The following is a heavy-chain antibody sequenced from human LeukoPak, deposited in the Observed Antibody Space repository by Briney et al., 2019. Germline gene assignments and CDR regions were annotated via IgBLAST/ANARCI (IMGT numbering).Heavy chain of an antibody. CDR3: ATEYYDFWSGQVCVD. CDR1: GYTLTELS. Sequence: GASVKVYCKASGYTLTELSMHWVRQAPGKGLQWMGGFDPEDGETIYAQKFQGRVTMTEDTSTDTAYMELSSLRSEDTAVYYCATEYYDFWSGQVCVDWGQGTLVTVSS. J-gene: IGHJ4*02. V-gene: IGHV1-24*01. D-gene: IGHD3-3*01. CDR2: FDPEDGET.